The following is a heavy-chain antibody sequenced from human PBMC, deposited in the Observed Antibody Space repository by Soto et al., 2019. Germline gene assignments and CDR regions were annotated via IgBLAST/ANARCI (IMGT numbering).Heavy chain of an antibody. CDR1: GYTFTSYG. CDR3: ARGWELPSFGPSAKFDY. CDR2: ISAYNGNT. J-gene: IGHJ4*02. Sequence: ASVKVSCKASGYTFTSYGISWVRQAPGQGLEWMGWISAYNGNTNYAQKLQGRVTMTTDTSTSTAYMELRSLRSDDTAVYYCARGWELPSFGPSAKFDYWGQGTLVTVSS. V-gene: IGHV1-18*01. D-gene: IGHD1-26*01.